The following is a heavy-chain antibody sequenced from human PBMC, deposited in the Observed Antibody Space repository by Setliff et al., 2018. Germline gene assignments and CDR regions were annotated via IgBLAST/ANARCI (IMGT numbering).Heavy chain of an antibody. D-gene: IGHD1-7*01. CDR1: GFSLDSHT. V-gene: IGHV3-33*07. J-gene: IGHJ6*03. CDR3: ARSPIRGTTKKYNYYMDV. Sequence: GGSLRLSCTTSGFSLDSHTMLWVRQAPGKGLDCVTLLWHDGSSKFYAASVKGRLTISRDNPKNTLYLQMNILRAEDTAVYYCARSPIRGTTKKYNYYMDVWGKGTTVTVSS. CDR2: LWHDGSSK.